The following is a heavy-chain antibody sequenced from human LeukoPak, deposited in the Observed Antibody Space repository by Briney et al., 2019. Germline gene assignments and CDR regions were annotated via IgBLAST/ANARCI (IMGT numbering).Heavy chain of an antibody. CDR2: INHSGST. J-gene: IGHJ4*02. Sequence: KPSETLSLTCAGYGGSFSGYYWSWIRQPPGKGLEWIGEINHSGSTNYNPSLKSRVTISVDTSKNQFSLKLSSVTAADTAVYYCARRRMAAGKTDYWGQGTLVTVSS. D-gene: IGHD6-13*01. CDR3: ARRRMAAGKTDY. V-gene: IGHV4-34*01. CDR1: GGSFSGYY.